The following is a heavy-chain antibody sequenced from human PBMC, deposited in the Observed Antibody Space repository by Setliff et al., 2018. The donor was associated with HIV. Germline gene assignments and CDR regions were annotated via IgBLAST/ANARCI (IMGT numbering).Heavy chain of an antibody. CDR1: GVPTSASTYY. V-gene: IGHV4-39*01. CDR2: IHYSGNT. J-gene: IGHJ4*02. D-gene: IGHD6-19*01. CDR3: ATLHSSGWPYYSDY. Sequence: PSETLSLTCTVSGVPTSASTYYWGWIRQPPGKGLEWIGSIHYSGNTYYSPSLKSRVTISEDTSKNQFSLKLSSVTAADTAVYYCATLHSSGWPYYSDYWGQGILVTVSS.